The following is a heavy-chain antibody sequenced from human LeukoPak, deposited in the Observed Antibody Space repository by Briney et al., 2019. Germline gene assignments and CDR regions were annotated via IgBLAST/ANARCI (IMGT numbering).Heavy chain of an antibody. Sequence: SETLSLTCTVSGGSIRSSSYYWGWIRQPPGKELEWIGSIYYTGSTYYNPSFKSRVTISVDTSKNQFSLKLNSVTAADTAIYYCARVYYYDSSDYYDTSCFDYWGQGTLVTVSS. CDR3: ARVYYYDSSDYYDTSCFDY. J-gene: IGHJ4*02. V-gene: IGHV4-39*07. D-gene: IGHD3-22*01. CDR2: IYYTGST. CDR1: GGSIRSSSYY.